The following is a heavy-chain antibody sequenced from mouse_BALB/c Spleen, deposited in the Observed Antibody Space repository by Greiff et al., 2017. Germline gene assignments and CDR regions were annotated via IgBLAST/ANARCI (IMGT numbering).Heavy chain of an antibody. CDR2: IWGDGST. CDR3: AREGGNYEVWCAY. J-gene: IGHJ3*01. D-gene: IGHD2-1*01. CDR1: GFSLTGYG. Sequence: VQLQQSGPGLVAPSQSLSITCTVSGFSLTGYGVNWVRQPPGKGLEWLGMIWGDGSTDYNSALKSRLSISKDNSKSQVFLKMNSLQTDDTARYYCAREGGNYEVWCAYWGQGTLVTGSA. V-gene: IGHV2-6-7*01.